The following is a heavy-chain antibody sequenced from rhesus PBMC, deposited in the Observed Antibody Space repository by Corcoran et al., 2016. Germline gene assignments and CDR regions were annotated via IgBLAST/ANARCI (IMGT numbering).Heavy chain of an antibody. Sequence: QVQLQESGPGLVKPSETLSLTCAVSGGSISSGYYYWSWIRQPPGKGLEWIGYITYSGSTSYNPSLKSRVTISNDVSKNQFSLKLTSVTAADTAVYYCTSPVRYRFDVWGPGVLVSVSS. J-gene: IGHJ5-1*01. V-gene: IGHV4-122*02. CDR1: GGSISSGYYY. D-gene: IGHD3-9*01. CDR2: ITYSGST. CDR3: TSPVRYRFDV.